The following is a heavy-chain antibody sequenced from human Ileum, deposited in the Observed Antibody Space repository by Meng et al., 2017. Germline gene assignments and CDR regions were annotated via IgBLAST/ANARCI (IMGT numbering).Heavy chain of an antibody. CDR1: GYSFSASGCG. CDR3: TYKSTVTTSGRGLFDY. V-gene: IGHV2-5*02. J-gene: IGHJ4*02. CDR2: VYWEHDN. D-gene: IGHD4-11*01. Sequence: SEEFGPPVVHATHLLTLSCNFAGYSFSASGCGLGWNRQRRGPALEGRALVYWEHDNRYSPSPKSMLTITKDTSNTQVILTMTNMDPVDTAKSYCTYKSTVTTSGRGLFDYWGQGTLVTVSS.